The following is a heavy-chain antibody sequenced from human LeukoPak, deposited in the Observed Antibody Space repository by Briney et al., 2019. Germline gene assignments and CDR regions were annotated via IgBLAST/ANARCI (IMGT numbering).Heavy chain of an antibody. Sequence: SETLSLTCTVSGGSISSYYWSWIRQPAGKGLEWIGRIYTSGSTNYNPSLKSRVTMSVDTSKNQFSLKLSSVTAADTAVYYCARGGVDCSSTSCYWDMISHWFDPWGQGTLVTVSS. V-gene: IGHV4-4*07. CDR1: GGSISSYY. J-gene: IGHJ5*02. CDR2: IYTSGST. D-gene: IGHD2-2*01. CDR3: ARGGVDCSSTSCYWDMISHWFDP.